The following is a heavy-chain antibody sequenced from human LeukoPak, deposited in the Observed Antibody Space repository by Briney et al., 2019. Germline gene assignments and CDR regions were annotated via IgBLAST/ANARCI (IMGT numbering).Heavy chain of an antibody. Sequence: SETLSLTCTVSGGSISSYYWSWIRQPAGKGLEWIGRIYTSGSTNYNPSLKSRVTISVDTSKNQFSLKLGSVTAADTAVYYCARRYSSSWYFDYWGQGTLVAVSS. CDR1: GGSISSYY. J-gene: IGHJ4*02. CDR3: ARRYSSSWYFDY. D-gene: IGHD6-13*01. CDR2: IYTSGST. V-gene: IGHV4-4*07.